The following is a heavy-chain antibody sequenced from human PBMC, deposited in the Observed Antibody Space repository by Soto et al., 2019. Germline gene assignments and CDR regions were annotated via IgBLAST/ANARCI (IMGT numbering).Heavy chain of an antibody. V-gene: IGHV3-7*03. Sequence: PGGSLRLSCAVSGFTFSSYWMSWVRQAPGRGLEWVATIAHDGSEKFYVDSVKGRVTITRDTSTSTVYMDLSSLRSEDTAVYYCARDLAVARGTFDIWGQGTMVTVSS. CDR3: ARDLAVARGTFDI. CDR2: IAHDGSEK. CDR1: GFTFSSYW. J-gene: IGHJ3*02. D-gene: IGHD6-19*01.